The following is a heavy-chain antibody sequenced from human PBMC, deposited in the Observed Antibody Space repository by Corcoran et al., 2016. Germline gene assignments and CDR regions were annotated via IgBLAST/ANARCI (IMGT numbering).Heavy chain of an antibody. CDR1: GGSFSGYY. D-gene: IGHD2-2*02. CDR2: INHSGST. V-gene: IGHV4-34*01. CDR3: ARGASSIPPNWFDP. J-gene: IGHJ5*02. Sequence: QVQLQQWGAGLLKPSETLSLTCAVYGGSFSGYYWSWIRQPPGKGLECIGEINHSGSTNYNPSLKSRVTISVDTSKNQFSLKLSSVTAADTAVYYCARGASSIPPNWFDPWGQGTLVTVSS.